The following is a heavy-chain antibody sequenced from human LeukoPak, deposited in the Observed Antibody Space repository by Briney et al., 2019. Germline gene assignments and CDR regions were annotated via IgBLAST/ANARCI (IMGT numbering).Heavy chain of an antibody. J-gene: IGHJ4*02. V-gene: IGHV3-15*01. D-gene: IGHD2-15*01. Sequence: PGGSLRLSCAASGFTFSSYAMSWVRQAPGKGLEWVGRIKSKTDGGTTDYAAPVKGRFTISRDDSKNTLYLQMNSLKTEDTAVYYCTTQRYCSGGSCSDYWGQGTLVTVSS. CDR3: TTQRYCSGGSCSDY. CDR1: GFTFSSYA. CDR2: IKSKTDGGTT.